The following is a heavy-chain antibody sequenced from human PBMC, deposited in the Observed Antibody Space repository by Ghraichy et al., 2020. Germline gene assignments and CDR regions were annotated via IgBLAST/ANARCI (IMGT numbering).Heavy chain of an antibody. CDR2: IKSKTDGGTT. CDR1: GFTFSNAW. CDR3: TTDGVQLEILPDY. D-gene: IGHD1-1*01. Sequence: GGSLRLSCAASGFTFSNAWMSWVRQAPGKGLEWVGRIKSKTDGGTTDYAAPVKGRFTISRDDSKNTLYLQMNSLKTEDTAVYYCTTDGVQLEILPDYWGQGTLVTVSS. J-gene: IGHJ4*02. V-gene: IGHV3-15*01.